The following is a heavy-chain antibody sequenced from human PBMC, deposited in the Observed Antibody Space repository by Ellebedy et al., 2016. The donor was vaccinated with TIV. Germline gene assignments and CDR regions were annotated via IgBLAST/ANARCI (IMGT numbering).Heavy chain of an antibody. CDR1: GDTFSDYA. V-gene: IGHV1-69*13. D-gene: IGHD3-22*01. Sequence: SVKVSXKASGDTFSDYAISWVRQAPGQGLEWVGGIIPFFGTAKYAQKFQDRVTITADAPTSTVYMELTSLRSGDTAVYYCASGPEFYDSSLWGQGTQITVSS. J-gene: IGHJ4*02. CDR2: IIPFFGTA. CDR3: ASGPEFYDSSL.